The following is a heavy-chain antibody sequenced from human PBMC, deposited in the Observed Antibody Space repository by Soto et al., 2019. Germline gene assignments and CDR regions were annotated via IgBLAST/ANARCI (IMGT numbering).Heavy chain of an antibody. CDR2: MNPNSGNG. Sequence: ASVKVSCKASGYAFSNNDISWVRHVTGQGLEWMGWMNPNSGNGGYAQKFQGRVTMTRDTSTSTAYLELSSLASDDTAIYYCARMETSGTLNWFDPWGPGTMVTVYS. J-gene: IGHJ5*02. V-gene: IGHV1-8*01. D-gene: IGHD1-1*01. CDR1: GYAFSNND. CDR3: ARMETSGTLNWFDP.